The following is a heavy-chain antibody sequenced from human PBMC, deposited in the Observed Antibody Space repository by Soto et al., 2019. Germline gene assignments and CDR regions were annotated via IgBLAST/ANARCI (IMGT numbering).Heavy chain of an antibody. J-gene: IGHJ6*03. CDR2: ISANVRKT. Sequence: PWGSLRLSCATSGFTFKSFAMSWVRQTPGKGLEWVSGISANVRKTYHADSVTGRFTVSRDNSKNTLSLQMNSLRIDDTAVYYCAKDPNGDYVGGCEFWG. D-gene: IGHD4-17*01. V-gene: IGHV3-23*01. CDR1: GFTFKSFA. CDR3: AKDPNGDYVGGCEF.